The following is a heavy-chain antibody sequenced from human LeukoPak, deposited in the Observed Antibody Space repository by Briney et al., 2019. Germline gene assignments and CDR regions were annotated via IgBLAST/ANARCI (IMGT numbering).Heavy chain of an antibody. CDR2: MNPKSANT. CDR1: GYIFTNYD. Sequence: ASVKVSCKASGYIFTNYDIHWVRQATGQGLEWMAWMNPKSANTGYAQKFQGRVTVTRNTSISTAYMELSGLRSDDTAVYYCARDLSSVVATNTPADYWGQGTLVTVSS. V-gene: IGHV1-8*02. D-gene: IGHD5-12*01. CDR3: ARDLSSVVATNTPADY. J-gene: IGHJ4*02.